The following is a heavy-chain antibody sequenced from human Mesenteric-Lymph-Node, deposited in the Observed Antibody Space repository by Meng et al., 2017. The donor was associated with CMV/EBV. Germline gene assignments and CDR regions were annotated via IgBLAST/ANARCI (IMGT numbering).Heavy chain of an antibody. CDR3: AREAHCSSTSCYTRYGMDV. J-gene: IGHJ6*02. Sequence: GESLKISCAASGFTVSSNYMSWVRQAPGKGLEWVSVIYSGGTTYYADSVKGRFTISRDNSKNTLHLQMNSLRAEDTAVYYCAREAHCSSTSCYTRYGMDVWGQGTTVTVSS. V-gene: IGHV3-53*01. D-gene: IGHD2-2*02. CDR1: GFTVSSNY. CDR2: IYSGGTT.